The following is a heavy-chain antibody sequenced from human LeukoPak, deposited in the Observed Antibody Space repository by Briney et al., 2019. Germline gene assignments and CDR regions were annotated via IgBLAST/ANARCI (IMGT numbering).Heavy chain of an antibody. J-gene: IGHJ4*02. CDR3: AKWDLLLWFGEILSSY. CDR1: GFTFSSYA. D-gene: IGHD3-10*01. V-gene: IGHV3-23*01. Sequence: GGSLRLSCAASGFTFSSYAMSWVRQAPGKGLEWVSAISGGGGSTYYADSVKGRFTISRDNSKNTLYLQMNSLRAEDTAVYCCAKWDLLLWFGEILSSYWGQGTLVTVSS. CDR2: ISGGGGST.